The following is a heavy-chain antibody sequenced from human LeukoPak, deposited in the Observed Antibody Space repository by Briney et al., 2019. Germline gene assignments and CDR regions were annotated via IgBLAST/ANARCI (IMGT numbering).Heavy chain of an antibody. V-gene: IGHV3-23*01. CDR1: GFTVSSNY. CDR3: AKVEVDCSGGSCFPYYYYGMDV. CDR2: ISGSGGST. D-gene: IGHD2-15*01. Sequence: GGSLRLSCAASGFTVSSNYMSWVRQAPGKGLEWVSAISGSGGSTYYADSVKGRFTISRDNSKNTLYLQMNSLRAEDTAVYYCAKVEVDCSGGSCFPYYYYGMDVWGQGTTVTVSS. J-gene: IGHJ6*02.